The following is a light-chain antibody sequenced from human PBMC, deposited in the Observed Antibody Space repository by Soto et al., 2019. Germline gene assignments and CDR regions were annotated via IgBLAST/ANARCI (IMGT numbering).Light chain of an antibody. CDR1: QSVSSSY. J-gene: IGKJ4*01. Sequence: EIVLTQSPGTLSLSPGERATLSCRASQSVSSSYLAWYQQKPGQAPRLLIYGASSRATGIPDRFSGSGSGTDFPLTISRLEPEDFAVYYCQHYGSLVLTFGGATKVEIK. CDR3: QHYGSLVLT. CDR2: GAS. V-gene: IGKV3-20*01.